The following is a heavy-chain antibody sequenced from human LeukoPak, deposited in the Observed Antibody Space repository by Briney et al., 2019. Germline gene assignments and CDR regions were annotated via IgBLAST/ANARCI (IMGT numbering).Heavy chain of an antibody. CDR3: ARGNYGLDV. CDR2: INSDGSST. CDR1: GFTFSPYW. V-gene: IGHV3-74*01. Sequence: PGGSLRVSCAASGFTFSPYWMYWVRQAPGKGLVWVSRINSDGSSTNYADSVKGRFTISRDNAKNTLYLQMNSLRAEDTAVHYCARGNYGLDVWGQGTTVTVSS. J-gene: IGHJ6*02.